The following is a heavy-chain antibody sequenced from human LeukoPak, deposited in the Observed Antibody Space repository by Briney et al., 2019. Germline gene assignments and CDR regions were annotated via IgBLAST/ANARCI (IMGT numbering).Heavy chain of an antibody. J-gene: IGHJ4*01. D-gene: IGHD3-22*01. Sequence: GGSLRLSCADSGFTFSSYWMHWVRHAPGKGLVWVSRIISDGSSTSYADSVKGRFTISRDNAKNTLYRQMNSVRAEDTSVYYCARDRDVYDSSGYYYDYWGQGTLVTVSS. CDR3: ARDRDVYDSSGYYYDY. V-gene: IGHV3-74*01. CDR1: GFTFSSYW. CDR2: IISDGSST.